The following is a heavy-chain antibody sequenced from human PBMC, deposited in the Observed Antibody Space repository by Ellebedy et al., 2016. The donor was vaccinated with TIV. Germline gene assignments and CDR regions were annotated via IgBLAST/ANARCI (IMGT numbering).Heavy chain of an antibody. D-gene: IGHD2-15*01. CDR1: AFTFNDYV. CDR3: ARYRSCGHFDY. Sequence: GGSLRLSCAASAFTFNDYVMHWVRQAPGKGLEWVAVISYDGSNKFYADSVKGRFTISRDNSKNTLYLQMNSLTIEDTAVYYCARYRSCGHFDYWGQGTLVTVSS. V-gene: IGHV3-30-3*01. J-gene: IGHJ4*02. CDR2: ISYDGSNK.